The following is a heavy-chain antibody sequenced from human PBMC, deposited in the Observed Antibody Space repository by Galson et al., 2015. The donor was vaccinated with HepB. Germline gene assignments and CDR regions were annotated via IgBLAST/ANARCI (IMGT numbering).Heavy chain of an antibody. CDR3: ARARCGYYPSYCYYGMDV. CDR2: IYPGDSDT. Sequence: QSGAEVKKPGESLKISCKGSGYSFTSYWIGWVRQMPGKGLEWMGIIYPGDSDTRYSPSFQGQVTISADKSISTAYLQWSSLEASDTAMYYCARARCGYYPSYCYYGMDVWGQGTTVTVSS. CDR1: GYSFTSYW. J-gene: IGHJ6*02. V-gene: IGHV5-51*01. D-gene: IGHD3-22*01.